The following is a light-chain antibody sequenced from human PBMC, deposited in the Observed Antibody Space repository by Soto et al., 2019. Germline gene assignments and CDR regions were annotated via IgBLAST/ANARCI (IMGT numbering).Light chain of an antibody. J-gene: IGKJ1*01. V-gene: IGKV3-15*01. Sequence: EIVMTQSPATLSVSPGERATLSCRASQSVSSNLAWNQQKPGQAPRLLIYGASTRATGIPARFSGSGSGTEFTLTISSLQSEDFAVYYCQQYNNWPPGRTFGQGTKVEIK. CDR3: QQYNNWPPGRT. CDR2: GAS. CDR1: QSVSSN.